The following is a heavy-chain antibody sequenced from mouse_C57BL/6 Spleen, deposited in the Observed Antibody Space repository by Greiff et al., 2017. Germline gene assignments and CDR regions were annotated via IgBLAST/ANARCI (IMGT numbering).Heavy chain of an antibody. J-gene: IGHJ4*01. Sequence: QVQLKQSGAELARPGASVKLSCKASGYTFTSYGISWVKQRTGQGLEWIGEIYPRSGNTYYNEKFKGKATLTADKSSSTAYMELRSLTSEDSAVYFCARDTTVVAPCCAMDYWGQGTSVTVSA. CDR2: IYPRSGNT. CDR1: GYTFTSYG. CDR3: ARDTTVVAPCCAMDY. V-gene: IGHV1-81*01. D-gene: IGHD1-1*01.